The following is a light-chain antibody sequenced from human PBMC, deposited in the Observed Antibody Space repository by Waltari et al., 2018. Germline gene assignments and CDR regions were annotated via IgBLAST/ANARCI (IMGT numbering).Light chain of an antibody. V-gene: IGKV3-20*01. CDR2: AAS. Sequence: EIVLTQFPGTLSLYPGERATLSCRASQSVSFNYLAWFQQKPGQPPRLLIYAASTRATGIPDRFSGSGSGTDFTLTISRLEPADFAVYYCQQYGTSPLTFGGGTKVEI. CDR3: QQYGTSPLT. CDR1: QSVSFNY. J-gene: IGKJ4*01.